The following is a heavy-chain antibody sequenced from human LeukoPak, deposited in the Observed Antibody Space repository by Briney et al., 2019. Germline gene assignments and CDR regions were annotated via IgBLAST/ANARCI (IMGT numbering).Heavy chain of an antibody. J-gene: IGHJ4*02. CDR1: EFTFSSYS. Sequence: PGGSLRLSCAASEFTFSSYSMNWVRQAPGKGLEWVSYITNSGNSKSYADSVKGRFTISRDNTKNSLYLQMNSLRAEDTAVYYCAKSTYDLFDYWGQGTLVTVSS. V-gene: IGHV3-48*01. CDR3: AKSTYDLFDY. CDR2: ITNSGNSK. D-gene: IGHD3-3*01.